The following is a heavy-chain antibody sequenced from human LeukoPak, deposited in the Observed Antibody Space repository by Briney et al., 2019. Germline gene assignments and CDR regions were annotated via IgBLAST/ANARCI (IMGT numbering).Heavy chain of an antibody. J-gene: IGHJ4*02. CDR1: GFTVSSNY. CDR2: IYSGGNT. CDR3: ARRGDGGRSFDY. Sequence: GGSLRLSCAATGFTVSSNYLSWVRQAPGKGLECVSVIYSGGNTYYADSVKGRFTISRDNSKNTLFLQMNSLRAEDTAVYYCARRGDGGRSFDYWGQGTLVTVSS. V-gene: IGHV3-53*01. D-gene: IGHD4-23*01.